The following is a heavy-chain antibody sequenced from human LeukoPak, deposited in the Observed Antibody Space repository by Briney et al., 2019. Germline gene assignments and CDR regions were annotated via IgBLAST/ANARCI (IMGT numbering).Heavy chain of an antibody. CDR1: GFTFSGYS. V-gene: IGHV3-23*01. CDR2: ISGGGKIT. Sequence: GGSLRLSCAASGFTFSGYSMNWVRQAPGKRLEWVSGISGGGKITYYADSVKGRFTISRDDSQNTLYLQMNSLRAEDTAVYYSATAAGYSDSWIDYRGQGTLVTVSS. D-gene: IGHD6-13*01. J-gene: IGHJ4*02. CDR3: ATAAGYSDSWIDY.